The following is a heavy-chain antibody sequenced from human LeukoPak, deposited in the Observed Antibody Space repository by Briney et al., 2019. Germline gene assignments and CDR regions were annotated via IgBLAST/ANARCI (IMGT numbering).Heavy chain of an antibody. CDR1: GFTFSGSA. CDR3: TRRLMTTVNDY. V-gene: IGHV3-73*01. Sequence: PGGSLRLSCAASGFTFSGSAMPWVRQSPGKGLEWVGRIRSKANDHATAYAASVRGRFAISRDDSKNTAYLQMNSLKTEDTAVYYCTRRLMTTVNDYWGQGTLVTVSS. CDR2: IRSKANDHAT. J-gene: IGHJ4*02. D-gene: IGHD4-17*01.